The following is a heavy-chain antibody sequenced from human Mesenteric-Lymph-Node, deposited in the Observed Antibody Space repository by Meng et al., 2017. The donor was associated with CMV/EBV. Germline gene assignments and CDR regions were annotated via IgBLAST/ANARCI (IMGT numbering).Heavy chain of an antibody. Sequence: QVQLQLWGAGLLTPSETLSLTCAVYVGSFSGYYWRWIRQPPGKGLEWIGEINHSGSTNYNPSLKSRVTISVDTSKNQFSLKLSSVTAADTAVYYCARHQRWLKSEGGFNYWGQGTLVTVSS. CDR1: VGSFSGYY. V-gene: IGHV4-34*01. CDR2: INHSGST. CDR3: ARHQRWLKSEGGFNY. D-gene: IGHD4-23*01. J-gene: IGHJ4*02.